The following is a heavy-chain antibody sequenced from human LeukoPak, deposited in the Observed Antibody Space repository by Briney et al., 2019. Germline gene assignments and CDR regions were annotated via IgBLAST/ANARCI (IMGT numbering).Heavy chain of an antibody. V-gene: IGHV4-34*01. CDR2: INHSGST. CDR3: ARGGGYFNY. CDR1: GGSFSGYY. Sequence: SETLSLTCAVYGGSFSGYYWSWIRQPPGKGLEWIGEINHSGSTNYNPSLKSRVTISVDTSKTQLSLKLSSVTAADTAVYYCARGGGYFNYWGQGTLVTVSS. D-gene: IGHD3-16*01. J-gene: IGHJ4*02.